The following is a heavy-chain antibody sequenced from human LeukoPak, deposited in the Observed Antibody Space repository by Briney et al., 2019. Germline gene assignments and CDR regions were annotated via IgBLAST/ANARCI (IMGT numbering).Heavy chain of an antibody. CDR2: ITPVFGIA. Sequence: RASVKVSCKSSGGTFRSFAISWVRQAPGQGLEWMGRITPVFGIASYGQKFQGRVTITADKSTSTAYLELTSLRPEDTAVYHCARDENSGSGEFDYWGQGTLVTVSS. CDR1: GGTFRSFA. V-gene: IGHV1-69*04. CDR3: ARDENSGSGEFDY. J-gene: IGHJ4*02. D-gene: IGHD3-10*01.